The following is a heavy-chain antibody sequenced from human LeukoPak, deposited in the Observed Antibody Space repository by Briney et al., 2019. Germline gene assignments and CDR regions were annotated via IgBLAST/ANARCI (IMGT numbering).Heavy chain of an antibody. V-gene: IGHV3-74*01. Sequence: PGGSLRLSXAASGFTFSSYWMHWVRQAPGKGLVWVSRINSDGSSTSYADSVKGRFTISRDNAKNTLYLQMNSLRAEDTAVYYCARAGITMIVRYFDYWGQGTLVTVSS. CDR1: GFTFSSYW. J-gene: IGHJ4*02. CDR3: ARAGITMIVRYFDY. CDR2: INSDGSST. D-gene: IGHD3-22*01.